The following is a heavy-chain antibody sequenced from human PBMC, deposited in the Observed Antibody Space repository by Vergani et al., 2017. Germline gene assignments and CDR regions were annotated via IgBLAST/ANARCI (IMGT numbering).Heavy chain of an antibody. V-gene: IGHV4-59*01. J-gene: IGHJ6*02. CDR3: ASESGGSGGYYGYYGMDV. D-gene: IGHD3-10*01. Sequence: QVQLQESGPGLVKPSETLSLTCTVSGGSISSYYWSWIRQPPGKGLEWIGYIYYSGSTNYNPSLKSRVTISVDTSKNQFSLKLSSVTAADTAVDYCASESGGSGGYYGYYGMDVWGQGTTVTVSS. CDR1: GGSISSYY. CDR2: IYYSGST.